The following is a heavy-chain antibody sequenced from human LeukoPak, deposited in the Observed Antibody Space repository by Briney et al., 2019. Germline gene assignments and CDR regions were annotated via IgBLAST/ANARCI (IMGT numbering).Heavy chain of an antibody. D-gene: IGHD4-17*01. CDR3: ARETLNTDYGDYARLFDY. CDR1: GGSISSGDYY. CDR2: IYYSGST. J-gene: IGHJ4*02. V-gene: IGHV4-30-4*08. Sequence: SETLSLTCTVSGGSISSGDYYWSWIRQPPGKGLEWIGYIYYSGSTYYNPSLKSRVTISVDTSKNQFSLKLSSVTAADTAVYYCARETLNTDYGDYARLFDYWGQGTLVTVSS.